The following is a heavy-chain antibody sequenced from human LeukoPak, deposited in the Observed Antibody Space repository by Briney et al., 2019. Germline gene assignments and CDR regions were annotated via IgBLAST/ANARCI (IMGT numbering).Heavy chain of an antibody. V-gene: IGHV3-74*01. CDR3: TRDLMDYDVSTGLHHYYMDV. J-gene: IGHJ6*02. CDR1: GFTFSSYW. CDR2: INGDGRNI. Sequence: GGSLRLSCVASGFTFSSYWMHWVRQDPRKGLVWVSRINGDGRNINYADSVRGRFTVSRDNAKNTLYLQMNTLRVEDTAVYYCTRDLMDYDVSTGLHHYYMDVWGQGTTVTVSS. D-gene: IGHD3-9*01.